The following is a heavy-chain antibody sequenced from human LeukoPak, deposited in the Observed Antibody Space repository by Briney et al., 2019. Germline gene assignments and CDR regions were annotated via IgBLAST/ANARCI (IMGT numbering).Heavy chain of an antibody. CDR3: AKDGGASGWNPFDI. V-gene: IGHV3-30*18. D-gene: IGHD6-19*01. J-gene: IGHJ3*02. CDR1: GFTFSSDG. Sequence: GGSLRLSCAASGFTFSSDGMHWVRQAPGKGLEWVAVISYDGSNKYYADSVKGRFTISRDNSENTLYLQMNSLRPDDTAVYYCAKDGGASGWNPFDIWGQGTMVTVSS. CDR2: ISYDGSNK.